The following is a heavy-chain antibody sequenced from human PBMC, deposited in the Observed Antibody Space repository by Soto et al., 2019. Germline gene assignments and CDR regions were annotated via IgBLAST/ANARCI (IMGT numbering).Heavy chain of an antibody. CDR1: GFTISDYY. V-gene: IGHV3-11*06. Sequence: GGPIRHSCAAAGFTISDYYMTWIRQAPGKGLEWVSYISSTSNYRNNADSVKGRFTISRDNAKNSLFLQMNSLRAEDTALYYCARAYSWGQGALVTVSS. CDR3: ARAYS. J-gene: IGHJ4*02. CDR2: ISSTSNYR.